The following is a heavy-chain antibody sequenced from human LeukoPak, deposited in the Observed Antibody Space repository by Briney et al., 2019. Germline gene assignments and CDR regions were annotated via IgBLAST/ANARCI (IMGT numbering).Heavy chain of an antibody. Sequence: MPSETLSLTCTVSGGSISSYYWNWIRQPPGKGLEWIGYIYYSGSTNYNPSLKSRVTISVDTSKNQFSLKLSSVTAADTAVYYCARVAGIAARPDFWGQGTLVTVSS. CDR1: GGSISSYY. CDR2: IYYSGST. V-gene: IGHV4-59*08. J-gene: IGHJ4*02. CDR3: ARVAGIAARPDF. D-gene: IGHD6-6*01.